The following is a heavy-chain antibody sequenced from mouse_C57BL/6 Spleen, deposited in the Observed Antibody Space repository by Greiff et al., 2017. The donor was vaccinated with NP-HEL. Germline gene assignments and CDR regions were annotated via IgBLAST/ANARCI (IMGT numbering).Heavy chain of an antibody. V-gene: IGHV1-80*01. CDR3: ARSEGAYYSNYGFAY. D-gene: IGHD2-5*01. J-gene: IGHJ3*01. CDR2: IYPGDGDT. Sequence: VQLQESGAELVKPGASVKISCKASGYAFSSYWMNWVKQRPGKGLEWIGQIYPGDGDTNYNGKFKGKATLTADKSSSTAYMQLSSLTSEDSAVYFCARSEGAYYSNYGFAYWGQGTLVTVSA. CDR1: GYAFSSYW.